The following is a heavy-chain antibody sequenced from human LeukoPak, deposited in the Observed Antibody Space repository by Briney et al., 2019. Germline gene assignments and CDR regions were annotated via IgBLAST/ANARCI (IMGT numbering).Heavy chain of an antibody. Sequence: ASVKVSCKASGYTFTSYYMHWVRQAPGQGLEWMGIINPSGGSTSYAQKFQGRVTMTRDTSTSTVYMELSSPRSEDTAVYYCARDFNEPNDAFDIWGQGTMVTVSS. CDR1: GYTFTSYY. J-gene: IGHJ3*02. D-gene: IGHD1-1*01. CDR3: ARDFNEPNDAFDI. V-gene: IGHV1-46*01. CDR2: INPSGGST.